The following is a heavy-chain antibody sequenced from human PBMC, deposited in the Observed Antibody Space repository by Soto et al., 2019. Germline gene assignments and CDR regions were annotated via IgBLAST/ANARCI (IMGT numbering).Heavy chain of an antibody. CDR1: GYTFTGYY. Sequence: ASVKVSCKASGYTFTGYYMYWVRQAPGQGLEWMGWINPNSGGTNCAQKFQGRVTMTRDTSISTAYMELSRLRSDDTAVYYCARSEELVPIDYWGQGTLVTVSS. CDR2: INPNSGGT. D-gene: IGHD2-2*01. CDR3: ARSEELVPIDY. J-gene: IGHJ4*02. V-gene: IGHV1-2*02.